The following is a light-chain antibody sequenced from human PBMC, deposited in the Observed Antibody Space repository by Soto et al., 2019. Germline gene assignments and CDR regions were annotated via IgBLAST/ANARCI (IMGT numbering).Light chain of an antibody. J-gene: IGKJ1*01. CDR3: QQSYSTPWT. CDR2: AAS. V-gene: IGKV1-39*01. Sequence: DIQMTQSPSSLSASVGDRVTITCRASQSISNSLNWYQQKPGRAPKLLIYAASSLQSGVPSRFSGSTSGTDFTLTINSLQPEDFATYHCQQSYSTPWTFGQGTKVEIK. CDR1: QSISNS.